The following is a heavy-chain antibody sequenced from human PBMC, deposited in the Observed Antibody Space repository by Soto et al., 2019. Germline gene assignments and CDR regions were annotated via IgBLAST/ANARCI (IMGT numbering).Heavy chain of an antibody. D-gene: IGHD3-10*01. V-gene: IGHV1-3*01. CDR3: ARDPPGMTYYHGSGSYYY. Sequence: QVHLVQSGAEVKKPGASMKVSCKASGYTFTSYALHWVRQAPGQSLEWMGWIDGVNGNTKYSQRFQGRITFTRDTSANTAYMELSSLRPEDTAVYYCARDPPGMTYYHGSGSYYYWGQGTLVTVSS. J-gene: IGHJ4*02. CDR2: IDGVNGNT. CDR1: GYTFTSYA.